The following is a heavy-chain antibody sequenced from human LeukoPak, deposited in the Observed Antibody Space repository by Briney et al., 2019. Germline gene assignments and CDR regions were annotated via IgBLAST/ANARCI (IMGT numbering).Heavy chain of an antibody. CDR3: ARVEDVRYYDSSGYFRY. CDR1: GGSISSYY. D-gene: IGHD3-22*01. CDR2: IYYSGST. J-gene: IGHJ4*02. V-gene: IGHV4-59*01. Sequence: PSETLSLTCTVSGGSISSYYWSWIRQPPGKGLEWIGYIYYSGSTNYNPSLKRRVTISVDTSKNQFSLKLSSVTAADTAVYYCARVEDVRYYDSSGYFRYWGQGTLVTVSS.